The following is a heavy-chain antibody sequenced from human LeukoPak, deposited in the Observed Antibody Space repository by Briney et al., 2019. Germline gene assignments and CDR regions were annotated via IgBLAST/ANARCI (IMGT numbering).Heavy chain of an antibody. Sequence: PSETLSLTCTVSGGSISSYYWSWIRPPPRQGREWIGHIYYSGSTNYNPSLKSRVTISVDTSKNQFSLKLSSVTAADTAVYYCARGPLDPFNFDCWGQGTLVTVSS. CDR1: GGSISSYY. J-gene: IGHJ4*02. V-gene: IGHV4-59*01. CDR3: ARGPLDPFNFDC. CDR2: IYYSGST.